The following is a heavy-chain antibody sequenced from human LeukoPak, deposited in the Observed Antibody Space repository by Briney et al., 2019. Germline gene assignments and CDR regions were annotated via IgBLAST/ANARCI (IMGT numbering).Heavy chain of an antibody. V-gene: IGHV3-21*01. CDR1: GFTFSSYA. Sequence: GGSLRLSCAASGFTFSSYAMSWVRQAPGKGLEWVSSISSSSSYIYSADSVKGRFTISRDNAKNSLYLQMNSLRVEDTAVYYCAGVWSPPYTSSRPYYFDYWGQGTLVTVSS. D-gene: IGHD6-13*01. J-gene: IGHJ4*02. CDR2: ISSSSSYI. CDR3: AGVWSPPYTSSRPYYFDY.